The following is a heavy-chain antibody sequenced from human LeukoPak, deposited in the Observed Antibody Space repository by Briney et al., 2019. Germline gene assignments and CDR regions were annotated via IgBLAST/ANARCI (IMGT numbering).Heavy chain of an antibody. D-gene: IGHD6-13*01. CDR1: GFTFSSYG. Sequence: GGSLRLSCAASGFTFSSYGMHWVRQAPGKGLEWVAVIPYDGSNKYYADSVKGRFTISRDNSKNTLYLQMNSLRAEDTAVYYCAKVWSSSRLLDYWGQGTLVTVSS. J-gene: IGHJ4*02. V-gene: IGHV3-30*18. CDR3: AKVWSSSRLLDY. CDR2: IPYDGSNK.